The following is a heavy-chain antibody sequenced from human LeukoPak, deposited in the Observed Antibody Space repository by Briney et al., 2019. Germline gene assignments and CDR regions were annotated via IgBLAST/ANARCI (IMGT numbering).Heavy chain of an antibody. V-gene: IGHV3-23*01. Sequence: GGSLRLSCAASRFTFSSYPMSWVRQPPGKGLEWVASISGSGATTYYADSVKGRFTISRDNSKNTVYLQMNSLRAGDTAIYCCAKQGAFLGWLLMSYFDYWGQGTLVTVSS. CDR2: ISGSGATT. D-gene: IGHD3-3*02. CDR3: AKQGAFLGWLLMSYFDY. CDR1: RFTFSSYP. J-gene: IGHJ4*02.